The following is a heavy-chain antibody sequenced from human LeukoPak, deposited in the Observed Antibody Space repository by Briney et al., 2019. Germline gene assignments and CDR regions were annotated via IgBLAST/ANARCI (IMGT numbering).Heavy chain of an antibody. CDR2: IYYNGHT. CDR1: GGSISSTDYY. Sequence: SETLSLTCTVSGGSISSTDYYWGWIRQPPGKGLEWIGSIYYNGHTYYSPSLKSRATISVDTSKDQFSLKLTSVTAADTAVYYCARRGFSSSSGFEYWGQGTLATVSS. D-gene: IGHD6-6*01. V-gene: IGHV4-39*01. CDR3: ARRGFSSSSGFEY. J-gene: IGHJ4*02.